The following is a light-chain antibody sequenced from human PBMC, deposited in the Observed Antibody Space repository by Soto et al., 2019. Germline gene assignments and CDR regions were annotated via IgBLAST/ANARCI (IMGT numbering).Light chain of an antibody. CDR3: TSFAPGRIYV. CDR1: SSDVGRYNV. J-gene: IGLJ1*01. CDR2: EVT. V-gene: IGLV2-23*02. Sequence: QSALTQPASVSGSPGQSITISCTGTSSDVGRYNVVSWFQQHPGTAPKVVIYEVTKRPSGVSDRLSGSKSGSTASLTISGLQAEDEADYYCTSFAPGRIYVFGSGTKVTVL.